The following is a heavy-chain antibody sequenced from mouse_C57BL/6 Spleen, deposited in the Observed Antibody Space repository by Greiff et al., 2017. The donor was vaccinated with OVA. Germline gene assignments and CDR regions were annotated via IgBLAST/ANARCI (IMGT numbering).Heavy chain of an antibody. CDR3: ARRGSPGLGFAY. CDR1: GYTFTDYY. J-gene: IGHJ3*01. CDR2: INPNNGGT. V-gene: IGHV1-26*01. Sequence: DVKLQESGPELVKPGASVKISCKASGYTFTDYYMNWVKQSHGKSLEWIGDINPNNGGTSYNQKFKGKATLTVDKSSSTAYMELRSLTSEDSAVYYCARRGSPGLGFAYWGQGTLVTVSA. D-gene: IGHD2-10*02.